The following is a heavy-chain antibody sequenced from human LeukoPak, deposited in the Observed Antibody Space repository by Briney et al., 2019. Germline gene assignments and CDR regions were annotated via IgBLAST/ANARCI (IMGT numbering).Heavy chain of an antibody. V-gene: IGHV4-39*01. Sequence: PSETLSLTCTVSGGSVSSSSYYWGWIRQPPGKGLEWIGIMYYSGTTYYNPSLKSRVTISVDTSKNQFSLKLSSVTAADTAVYYCARLTYDIFIGYHHACFDYWGQGTLVTVSS. D-gene: IGHD3-9*01. CDR2: MYYSGTT. CDR1: GGSVSSSSYY. CDR3: ARLTYDIFIGYHHACFDY. J-gene: IGHJ4*02.